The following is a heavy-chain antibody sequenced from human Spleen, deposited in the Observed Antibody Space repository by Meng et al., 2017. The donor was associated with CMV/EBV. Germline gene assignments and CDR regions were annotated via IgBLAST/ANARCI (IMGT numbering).Heavy chain of an antibody. D-gene: IGHD5-12*01. CDR3: ARGGYSGYYGY. CDR1: GGSFSGYY. V-gene: IGHV4-34*01. J-gene: IGHJ4*02. CDR2: INHSGST. Sequence: RPQWGAGLLKPSETLSLTCAVYGGSFSGYYWSWIRQPPGKGLEWIGEINHSGSTNYNPSLKSRVTISVDTSKNQFSLKLSSVTAADTAVYYCARGGYSGYYGYWGQGTLVTVSS.